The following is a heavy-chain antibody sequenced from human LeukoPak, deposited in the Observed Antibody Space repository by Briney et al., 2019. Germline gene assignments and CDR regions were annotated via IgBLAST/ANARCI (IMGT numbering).Heavy chain of an antibody. CDR3: AKESPQFDY. J-gene: IGHJ4*02. Sequence: GGSLRLSCAVSDFTLRSYAMSWVRQAPGKGLEWVSSISAVTYYADSVKGRFTISIDNPKNTLNLQMNSLRAEDTAVYYCAKESPQFDYWGQGTLVTVSS. CDR1: DFTLRSYA. CDR2: ISAVT. V-gene: IGHV3-23*01.